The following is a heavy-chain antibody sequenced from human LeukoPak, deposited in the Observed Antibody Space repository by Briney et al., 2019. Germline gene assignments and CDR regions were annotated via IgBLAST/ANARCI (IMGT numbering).Heavy chain of an antibody. D-gene: IGHD3-22*01. J-gene: IGHJ3*02. CDR2: IYYSGST. CDR3: AREHHYYDSSGYSDAFDI. CDR1: GGSISSGGYY. Sequence: SQTLSLTCTVSGGSISSGGYYWSWIRQHPGTGLEWIGYIYYSGSTYYNPSLKSRVTISVDTSKNQFSLKLSSVTAADTAVYYCAREHHYYDSSGYSDAFDIWGQGTMVTVSS. V-gene: IGHV4-31*03.